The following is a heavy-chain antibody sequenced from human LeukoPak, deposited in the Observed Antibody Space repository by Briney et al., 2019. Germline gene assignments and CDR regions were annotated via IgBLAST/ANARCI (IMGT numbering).Heavy chain of an antibody. Sequence: SETLSLTCAVYGGSFSGYYWSWIRQPPGKGLEWIGEINHSGSTNYNPSLKSRVTISVDTSKNQFSLKLSSVTAADTGVYYCASSKAYTVTDYWGQGTLVTVSS. CDR2: INHSGST. D-gene: IGHD4-4*01. J-gene: IGHJ4*02. CDR3: ASSKAYTVTDY. CDR1: GGSFSGYY. V-gene: IGHV4-34*01.